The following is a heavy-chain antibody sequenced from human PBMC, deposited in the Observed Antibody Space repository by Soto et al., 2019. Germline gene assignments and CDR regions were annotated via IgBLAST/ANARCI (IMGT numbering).Heavy chain of an antibody. V-gene: IGHV3-30*03. Sequence: QVQLVESGGGVVQPGRSLRLSCAASVFTFRNFGMHWVRQAPGKGLEWVSVISNDGNTKYYADSVKGRFTISRDNSENTLYLQMNSLRGDDTAFYYCTSQIATGYWGQGTLVTVSS. CDR2: ISNDGNTK. D-gene: IGHD6-13*01. J-gene: IGHJ4*02. CDR1: VFTFRNFG. CDR3: TSQIATGY.